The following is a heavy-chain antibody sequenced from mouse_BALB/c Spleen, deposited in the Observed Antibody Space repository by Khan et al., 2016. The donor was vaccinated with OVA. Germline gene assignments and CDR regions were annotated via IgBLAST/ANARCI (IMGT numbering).Heavy chain of an antibody. CDR3: ARGYVGNYEFAY. CDR1: GYTFTNYW. CDR2: IFPGTGTT. V-gene: IGHV1S132*01. D-gene: IGHD2-1*01. Sequence: QVQLQQPGAELVKPGASVKLSCKTSGYTFTNYWIQWVKQRPGQGLGWIGEIFPGTGTTSYNENFKAKATLTIDTSSSTAYMQLSSLTSEDSAVYCCARGYVGNYEFAYWGQGTLVTVSA. J-gene: IGHJ3*01.